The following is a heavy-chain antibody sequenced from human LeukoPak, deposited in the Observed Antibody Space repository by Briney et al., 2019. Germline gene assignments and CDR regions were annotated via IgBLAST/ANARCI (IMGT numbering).Heavy chain of an antibody. CDR3: AREDFALTHYYFDY. D-gene: IGHD3/OR15-3a*01. Sequence: PGGSLRLSCAASGFTFDDYAMHWVRHAPGKGLEWVSGISWNSGSIGYADSVKGRFTISRDNAKNSLYLQMNSLRAEDTAVYYCAREDFALTHYYFDYWGQGALVTVSS. CDR2: ISWNSGSI. CDR1: GFTFDDYA. V-gene: IGHV3-9*01. J-gene: IGHJ4*02.